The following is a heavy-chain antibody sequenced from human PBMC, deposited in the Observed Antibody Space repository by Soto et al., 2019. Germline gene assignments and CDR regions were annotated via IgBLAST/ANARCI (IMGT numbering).Heavy chain of an antibody. CDR1: GYTFTSYG. D-gene: IGHD2-15*01. V-gene: IGHV1-18*01. CDR2: ISAYNGNT. J-gene: IGHJ4*02. CDR3: ASEYCSGGSCYFVY. Sequence: ASVKVSCKASGYTFTSYGISWVRQAPGQGLEWMGWISAYNGNTNYAQKLQGRVTMTTDTSTSTAYMELRSLRSDDTAVYYCASEYCSGGSCYFVYWCQGPLVTVSS.